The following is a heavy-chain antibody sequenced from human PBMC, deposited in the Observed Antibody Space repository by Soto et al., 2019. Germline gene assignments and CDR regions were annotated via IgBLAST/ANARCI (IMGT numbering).Heavy chain of an antibody. D-gene: IGHD6-19*01. Sequence: GGSLRLSCAASGFTFSSYAMSWVRQAPGKGLEWVSAISGSGGSTYYADSVKGRFTISRDNSKNTLYLQMNSLRAEDTAVYYCAKDRNRPIMYSSGWYFDYWGQGTLVTVSS. V-gene: IGHV3-23*01. CDR2: ISGSGGST. CDR1: GFTFSSYA. CDR3: AKDRNRPIMYSSGWYFDY. J-gene: IGHJ4*02.